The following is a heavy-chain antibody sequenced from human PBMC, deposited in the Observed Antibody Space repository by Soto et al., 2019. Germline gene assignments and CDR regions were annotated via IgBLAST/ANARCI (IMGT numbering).Heavy chain of an antibody. CDR2: ITGTGGNT. V-gene: IGHV3-23*01. D-gene: IGHD1-7*01. CDR1: EFTFSNYA. CDR3: AKGGTGTTVGRYMDV. J-gene: IGHJ6*03. Sequence: GGSLRLSCAASEFTFSNYAMSWVRQAPGKGLEWVSSITGTGGNTHYADSVQGRFTISRDNFRNTVYLQMNSLRVEDSAVYYCAKGGTGTTVGRYMDVWGKGTTVTVSS.